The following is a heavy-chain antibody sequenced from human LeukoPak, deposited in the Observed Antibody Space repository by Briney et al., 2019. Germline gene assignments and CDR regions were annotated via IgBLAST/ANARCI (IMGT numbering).Heavy chain of an antibody. CDR2: IYTSRST. CDR1: GGSISSYY. CDR3: ARDSYDSSGYSYYFDY. Sequence: SETLSLTCTVSGGSISSYYWSWIRQPAGKGLEWIGRIYTSRSTNYNPSLKSRVTMSVDTSKNQFSLKLSSVTAADTAVYYCARDSYDSSGYSYYFDYWGQGTLVTVSS. V-gene: IGHV4-4*07. D-gene: IGHD3-22*01. J-gene: IGHJ4*02.